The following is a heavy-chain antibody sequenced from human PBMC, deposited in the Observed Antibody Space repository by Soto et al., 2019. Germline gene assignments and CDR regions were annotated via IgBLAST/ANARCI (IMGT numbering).Heavy chain of an antibody. CDR2: IYWDDDQ. J-gene: IGHJ3*02. CDR3: AHAYGGTSWPNDAFDI. Sequence: QITLKESGPTLVKPTETLTVTCTVSGFSLSGDGVGVGWIRQPPGKALEWLALIYWDDDQRYSPSLKTRLTITKDASKNQVVRIRTNMDPMDTATYYCAHAYGGTSWPNDAFDIWGQGTVVTVSS. V-gene: IGHV2-5*02. CDR1: GFSLSGDGVG. D-gene: IGHD2-21*01.